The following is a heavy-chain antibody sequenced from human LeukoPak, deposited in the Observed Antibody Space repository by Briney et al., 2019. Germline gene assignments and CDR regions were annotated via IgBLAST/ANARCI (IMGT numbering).Heavy chain of an antibody. Sequence: SETLSLTCTVSGYSISSGYYWGWIRQPPGNGLEWIGSIYHSGSTYYNPSLKSRVTISVDTSKNQFSLKLSSVTAADTAVYYCARDAVVPASLLDYWGQGTLVTVSS. V-gene: IGHV4-38-2*02. CDR2: IYHSGST. D-gene: IGHD2-2*01. CDR3: ARDAVVPASLLDY. J-gene: IGHJ4*02. CDR1: GYSISSGYY.